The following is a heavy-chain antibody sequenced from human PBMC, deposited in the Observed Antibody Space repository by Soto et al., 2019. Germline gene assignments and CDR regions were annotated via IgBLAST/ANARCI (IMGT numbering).Heavy chain of an antibody. Sequence: QVQLQESGPGLVKPSQTLSLTCTVSGGSISSGDYYWSWMRQPPGKGLEWIGYIYHSGSTYYTPSLKSRVTISVDTSKNQFSLKLSSVTAADTAVYYCARERPDGARLDPWGQGTLVTVSS. J-gene: IGHJ5*02. CDR3: ARERPDGARLDP. CDR1: GGSISSGDYY. V-gene: IGHV4-30-4*01. CDR2: IYHSGST. D-gene: IGHD6-6*01.